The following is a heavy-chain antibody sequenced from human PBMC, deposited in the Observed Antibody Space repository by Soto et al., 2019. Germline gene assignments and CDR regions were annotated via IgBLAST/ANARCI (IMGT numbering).Heavy chain of an antibody. V-gene: IGHV4-59*01. CDR2: IYYSGST. CDR3: ARDLRGDSSGYYPPGVLYYYYGMDV. CDR1: GGSISSYY. J-gene: IGHJ6*02. Sequence: SETLSLTCTVSGGSISSYYWSWIRQPPGKGLEWIGYIYYSGSTNYNPSLKSRVTISVDTSKNQFSLKLSSVTAADTAVYYCARDLRGDSSGYYPPGVLYYYYGMDVWGQGTTVTVSS. D-gene: IGHD3-22*01.